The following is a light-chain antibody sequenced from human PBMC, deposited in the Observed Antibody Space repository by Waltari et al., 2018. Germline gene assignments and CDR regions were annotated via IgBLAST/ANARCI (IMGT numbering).Light chain of an antibody. V-gene: IGKV1-39*01. CDR1: KNVNNY. CDR3: QHGFGTPLT. CDR2: KTS. Sequence: DIQMTQSPSSLSASVGDRVTITCRASKNVNNYVNWYQQKPGKAPKVLIYKTSTLQSGVPSRFSGSGSGTEYSFTISSLQSEDVATYFCQHGFGTPLTFGGGTKVEL. J-gene: IGKJ4*01.